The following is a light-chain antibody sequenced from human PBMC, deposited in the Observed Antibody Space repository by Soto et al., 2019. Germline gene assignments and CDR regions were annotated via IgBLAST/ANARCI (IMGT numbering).Light chain of an antibody. V-gene: IGLV1-40*01. CDR3: QSYDSLSGSWV. CDR1: GSNIGAGYD. J-gene: IGLJ3*02. CDR2: GNT. Sequence: QSVLTQPPSVSGAPGQRVTLPCTGSGSNIGAGYDVDWYQHLPSTAPKVLIYGNTNRPSGVPDRFSGSKSGTSASLAITGLQAEDEADYYCQSYDSLSGSWVFGGGTKLTVL.